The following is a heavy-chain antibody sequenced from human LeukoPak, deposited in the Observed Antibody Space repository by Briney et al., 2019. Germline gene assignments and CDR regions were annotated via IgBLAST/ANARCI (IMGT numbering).Heavy chain of an antibody. Sequence: GRSLRLSCAASGFTFSSYGMHWVRQAPGKGLEWVAVISYDGSNKYYADSVKGRFTISRDNSKNTLYLQMNSLRAEDTAVYYCAKDLGGGGYSGYDPDDYWGQATLVTVSS. CDR1: GFTFSSYG. J-gene: IGHJ4*02. CDR2: ISYDGSNK. CDR3: AKDLGGGGYSGYDPDDY. D-gene: IGHD5-12*01. V-gene: IGHV3-30*18.